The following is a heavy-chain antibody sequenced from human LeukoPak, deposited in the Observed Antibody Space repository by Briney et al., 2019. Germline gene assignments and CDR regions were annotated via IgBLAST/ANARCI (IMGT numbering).Heavy chain of an antibody. CDR3: ARESIAVAGAPFDY. D-gene: IGHD6-19*01. V-gene: IGHV3-48*03. CDR1: GFTFSSYE. Sequence: GGSLRLSCAASGFTFSSYEMNWVRQAPGEGLEWVSYISSGSTIYDADSVKGRFTISRDNAKNSLYLQMNSLRAEDTAVYYCARESIAVAGAPFDYWGQGTLVTVSS. CDR2: ISSGSTI. J-gene: IGHJ4*02.